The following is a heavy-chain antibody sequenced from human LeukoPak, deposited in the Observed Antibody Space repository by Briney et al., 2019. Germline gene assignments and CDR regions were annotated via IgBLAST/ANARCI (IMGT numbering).Heavy chain of an antibody. CDR2: INSDGSST. CDR1: GFTFSSYW. Sequence: PGGSLRLSCAASGFTFSSYWMHWVRQAPGKGLVWVSRINSDGSSTSYADSVKGRFTISRDNAKNTLYLQMNSLRAEDTAVYYCASEVDGSGSYYIYYGMDVWGQGTTVTVS. J-gene: IGHJ6*02. V-gene: IGHV3-74*01. CDR3: ASEVDGSGSYYIYYGMDV. D-gene: IGHD3-10*01.